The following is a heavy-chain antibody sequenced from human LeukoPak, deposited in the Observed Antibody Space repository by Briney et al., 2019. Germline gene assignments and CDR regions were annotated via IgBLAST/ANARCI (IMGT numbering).Heavy chain of an antibody. V-gene: IGHV3-15*01. CDR1: GFTFSRYS. D-gene: IGHD2-15*01. Sequence: PGGSLRLSCAASGFTFSRYSMNWVRQAPGKGLEWVGRIKSKTDGGTTDYAAPVKGRFTISRDDSKNTLYLQMNSLKTEDTAVYYCTTDPFPLGYCSGGSCYGGGSWYWGQGTLVTVSS. CDR2: IKSKTDGGTT. CDR3: TTDPFPLGYCSGGSCYGGGSWY. J-gene: IGHJ4*02.